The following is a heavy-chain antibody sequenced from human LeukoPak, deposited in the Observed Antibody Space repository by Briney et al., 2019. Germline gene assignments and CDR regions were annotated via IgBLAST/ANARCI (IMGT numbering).Heavy chain of an antibody. D-gene: IGHD5-12*01. CDR1: GFTFSSYS. CDR2: ISSSSSYI. CDR3: ARGLGQRFDP. J-gene: IGHJ5*02. Sequence: GGSLRLSCAASGFTFSSYSMNWVRQAPGKGLEWVSSISSSSSYIYYADSVKGRFTTSRDNAKNSLYLQMNSLRAEDTAVYYCARGLGQRFDPWGQGTLVTVSS. V-gene: IGHV3-21*01.